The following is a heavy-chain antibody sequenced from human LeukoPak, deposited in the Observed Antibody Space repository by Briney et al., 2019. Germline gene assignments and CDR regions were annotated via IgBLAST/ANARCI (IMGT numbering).Heavy chain of an antibody. D-gene: IGHD3-10*01. V-gene: IGHV1-18*01. CDR1: GYTFTSYG. CDR3: ARMALLWFGEPRSWFDP. J-gene: IGHJ5*02. CDR2: ISAYNGNT. Sequence: ASVKVSCKASGYTFTSYGISWVRQAPGQGLEWMGWISAYNGNTNHAQKLQGRVTMTTDTSTSTAYMELRSLRSDDTAVYYCARMALLWFGEPRSWFDPWGQGTLVTVSS.